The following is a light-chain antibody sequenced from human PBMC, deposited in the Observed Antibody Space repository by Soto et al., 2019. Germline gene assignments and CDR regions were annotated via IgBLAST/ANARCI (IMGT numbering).Light chain of an antibody. V-gene: IGKV3-20*01. J-gene: IGKJ2*01. CDR1: QSVSSSY. CDR3: QQYGSSPYT. CDR2: GAS. Sequence: EIVLTQSPGTLSLSPGERATLSCRASQSVSSSYLAWYQQKPGQAPRLLIYGASSRATGIPDRFSGSGSGTDFTLTISRREPEDFAVCYCQQYGSSPYTFGQGTKLEIK.